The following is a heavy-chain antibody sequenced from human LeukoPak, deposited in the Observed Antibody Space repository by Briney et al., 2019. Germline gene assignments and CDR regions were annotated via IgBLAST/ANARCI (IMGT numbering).Heavy chain of an antibody. D-gene: IGHD3-3*01. Sequence: SGPTLVNPTQTLTLTCTFSGFPLSTSGVGVGWIRQPPGKALEWLALIYWDDDKRYSPSLKSRLTITKDTSKNQVVLTMTNMDPVDTATYYCAHTHVLRMLNWFDPWGQGTLVTVSS. CDR3: AHTHVLRMLNWFDP. CDR1: GFPLSTSGVG. J-gene: IGHJ5*02. V-gene: IGHV2-5*02. CDR2: IYWDDDK.